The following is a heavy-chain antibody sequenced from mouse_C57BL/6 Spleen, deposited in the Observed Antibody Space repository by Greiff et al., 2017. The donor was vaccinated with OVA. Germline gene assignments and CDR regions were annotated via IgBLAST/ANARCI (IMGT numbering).Heavy chain of an antibody. CDR3: ARSEYYGKYPRDYFDY. Sequence: QVQLQQPGAELVKPGASVKLSCKASGYTFTSYWMHWVKQRPGRGLEGIGRIDPNSGGTKYNEKFKSKATLTVDKPSSTAYMQLSSLTSEDSAVYYCARSEYYGKYPRDYFDYWGQGTTLTVSS. CDR2: IDPNSGGT. D-gene: IGHD1-1*01. CDR1: GYTFTSYW. V-gene: IGHV1-72*01. J-gene: IGHJ2*01.